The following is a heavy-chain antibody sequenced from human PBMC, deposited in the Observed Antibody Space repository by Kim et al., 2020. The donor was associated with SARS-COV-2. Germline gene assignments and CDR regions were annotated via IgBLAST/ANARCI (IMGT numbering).Heavy chain of an antibody. CDR1: GGSISSSSYY. CDR2: IYYSGST. D-gene: IGHD3-3*01. CDR3: ARAAVEVTIFGVVIKGLYYFDY. J-gene: IGHJ4*02. Sequence: SETLSLTCTVSGGSISSSSYYWGWIRQPPGKGLEWIGSIYYSGSTYYNPSLKSRVTISVDTSKNQFSLKLSSVTAADTAVYYCARAAVEVTIFGVVIKGLYYFDYWGQGTLVTVSS. V-gene: IGHV4-39*01.